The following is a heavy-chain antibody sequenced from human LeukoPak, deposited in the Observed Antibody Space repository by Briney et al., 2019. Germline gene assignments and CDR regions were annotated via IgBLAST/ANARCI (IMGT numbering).Heavy chain of an antibody. J-gene: IGHJ4*02. CDR2: IKQDGSEK. Sequence: PGGSLRLSCAASGFTFSSYWMSWVRQAPGKGLEWVANIKQDGSEKYYVDSVKGRFTISRDNAKNSLYLHMNSLRAEDMALYYCAKGSSYYYYSSAWFDYWGQGTLVTVSS. CDR3: AKGSSYYYYSSAWFDY. CDR1: GFTFSSYW. D-gene: IGHD3-22*01. V-gene: IGHV3-7*03.